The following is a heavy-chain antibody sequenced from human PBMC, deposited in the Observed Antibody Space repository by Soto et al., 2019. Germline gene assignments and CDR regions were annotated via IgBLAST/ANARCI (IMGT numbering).Heavy chain of an antibody. V-gene: IGHV1-18*01. CDR3: ARDKGWGGFDI. J-gene: IGHJ3*02. Sequence: QVQLVQSGPELKKPGASVKVSCKSSGYSFSNYNFCWVRQAPGQGLEWLGWISGYNGNTNYAQKRQGRVTRTTDSFTSTAYMELRSLRSEDTAIYYCARDKGWGGFDIWGQGTMVTVSS. CDR1: GYSFSNYN. CDR2: ISGYNGNT. D-gene: IGHD2-21*01.